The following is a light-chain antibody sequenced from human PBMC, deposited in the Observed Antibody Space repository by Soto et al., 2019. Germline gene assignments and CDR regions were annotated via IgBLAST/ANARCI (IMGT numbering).Light chain of an antibody. J-gene: IGKJ1*01. Sequence: DIQMTQSPSSLSASVGDRVTITCRASQSISSYLNWYQQKPGKAPKLLMYAASSLQSGVPSRFSGSGSGTDFTLTITSLQPEDFATYYCQQSYSTPRTFGQGTRWKSN. V-gene: IGKV1-39*01. CDR3: QQSYSTPRT. CDR1: QSISSY. CDR2: AAS.